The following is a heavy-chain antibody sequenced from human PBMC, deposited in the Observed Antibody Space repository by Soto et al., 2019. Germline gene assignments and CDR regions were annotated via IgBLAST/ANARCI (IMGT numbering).Heavy chain of an antibody. CDR2: IYRSGDT. CDR3: TRKHSMDV. Sequence: DVQLVESGGGLVQPGGSLRLSCTASGFIVSDNYMNWVRQAPGRGLEWVSTIYRSGDTIYADSVKGRFAISREIAKNTLYLQMSSLRAADTAVYYCTRKHSMDVWGQGTTITVSS. CDR1: GFIVSDNY. V-gene: IGHV3-66*01. J-gene: IGHJ6*02.